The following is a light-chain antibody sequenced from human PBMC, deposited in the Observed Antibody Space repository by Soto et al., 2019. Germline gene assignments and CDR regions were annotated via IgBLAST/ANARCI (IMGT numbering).Light chain of an antibody. J-gene: IGLJ3*02. Sequence: QTVVTQEPSLSVSPGRTVTVTCGLSSGSVSTSYYPSWYQQSPGQAPRMLIYSTNIRSSGVPDRFSGSIVGNKVALTITGAQAADESDYYCLLSMGTTIRVFGGGTKVTVL. V-gene: IGLV8-61*01. CDR3: LLSMGTTIRV. CDR2: STN. CDR1: SGSVSTSYY.